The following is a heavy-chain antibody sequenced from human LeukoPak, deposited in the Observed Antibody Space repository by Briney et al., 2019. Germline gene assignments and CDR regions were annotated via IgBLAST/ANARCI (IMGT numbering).Heavy chain of an antibody. CDR1: GFTFNSYS. CDR3: ARSVSSRFTSPRRPYYFDS. V-gene: IGHV3-23*01. J-gene: IGHJ4*02. Sequence: GGSLRLSCAASGFTFNSYSMHWVRRAPGKGLEWVSTISSSGGYTYFADSVKGRFTISRDNSKNTLYLQMNSLRAEDTAVYYCARSVSSRFTSPRRPYYFDSWGQGTLVTVSS. D-gene: IGHD2-2*01. CDR2: ISSSGGYT.